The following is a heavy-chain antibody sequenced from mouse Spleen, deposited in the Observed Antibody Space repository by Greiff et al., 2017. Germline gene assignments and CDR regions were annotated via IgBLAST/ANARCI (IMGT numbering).Heavy chain of an antibody. Sequence: QVQLQQSGAELVRPGASVKLSCKASGYTFTSYWMHWVKQRPGQGLEWIGYINPSSGYTKYNQKFKDKATLTADKSSSTAYMQLSSLTYEDSAVYYCARETTATYFDYWGQGTTLTVSS. J-gene: IGHJ2*01. CDR2: INPSSGYT. CDR3: ARETTATYFDY. V-gene: IGHV1-7*01. CDR1: GYTFTSYW. D-gene: IGHD1-2*01.